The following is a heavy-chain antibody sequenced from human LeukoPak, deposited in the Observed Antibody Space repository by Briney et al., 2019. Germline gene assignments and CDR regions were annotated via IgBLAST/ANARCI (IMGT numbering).Heavy chain of an antibody. D-gene: IGHD2-2*01. Sequence: PGGSLRLSCAASRFTFSSYAMSWARQAPGKGLEGVSAISGSGGSTYYADSVKGRFTISRDNSKNTLYLQMNSLRAEDTAVYYCAKGRGTSTPFDMWGQGTMVTVSS. CDR2: ISGSGGST. CDR1: RFTFSSYA. CDR3: AKGRGTSTPFDM. V-gene: IGHV3-23*01. J-gene: IGHJ3*02.